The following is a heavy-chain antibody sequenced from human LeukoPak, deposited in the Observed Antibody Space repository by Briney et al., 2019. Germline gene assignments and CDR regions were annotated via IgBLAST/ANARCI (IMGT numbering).Heavy chain of an antibody. CDR2: ISGGGSST. D-gene: IGHD4-17*01. CDR1: GFTFSNYA. CDR3: ARGAYGDYDY. J-gene: IGHJ4*02. Sequence: GGSLRLSCSASGFTFSNYAMSWVRQAPGKGLEWASAISGGGSSTYYADSVRGRFTISRENSKNTLYLQMNSLRGEDTAIYYCARGAYGDYDYWGQGTLVTVSS. V-gene: IGHV3-23*01.